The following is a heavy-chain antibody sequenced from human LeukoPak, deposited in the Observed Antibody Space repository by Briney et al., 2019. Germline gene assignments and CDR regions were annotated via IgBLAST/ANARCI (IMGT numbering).Heavy chain of an antibody. CDR3: VREGTEGTLDIRY. CDR1: GFTFYAYT. CDR2: IHEDGDEM. J-gene: IGHJ4*02. Sequence: PGGALRLSCAASGFTFYAYTMAWVRQAPGKGLEWVANIHEDGDEMNYVDAVKGRFTISRDNAEKSVFLQMNSLRVEDTAMYYCVREGTEGTLDIRYWGQGTVVTVSS. V-gene: IGHV3-7*01. D-gene: IGHD2-21*01.